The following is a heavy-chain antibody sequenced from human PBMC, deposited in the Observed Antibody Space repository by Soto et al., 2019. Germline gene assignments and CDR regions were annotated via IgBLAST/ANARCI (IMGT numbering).Heavy chain of an antibody. V-gene: IGHV4-31*03. D-gene: IGHD3-3*01. CDR3: ARAFKIFGVDNWYFDL. CDR1: GGSISSGGYY. CDR2: IYYSGST. Sequence: QVQLQESGPGLVKPSQTLSLTCTVSGGSISSGGYYWSWIRQHPGKGLEWIGYIYYSGSTDYNPSLKSRVTISVDTSKNQFSLKLSSVTAADTAVYYCARAFKIFGVDNWYFDLWGRGTLVTVSS. J-gene: IGHJ2*01.